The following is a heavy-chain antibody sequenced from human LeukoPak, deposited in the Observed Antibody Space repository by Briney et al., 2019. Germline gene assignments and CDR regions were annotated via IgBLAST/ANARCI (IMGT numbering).Heavy chain of an antibody. CDR1: GFTFSSFD. CDR2: IGTASDT. V-gene: IGHV3-13*01. CDR3: ARGPPRRKYYYMDV. D-gene: IGHD5-24*01. Sequence: PGGSLRLSCAASGFTFSSFDMHWVRHPTGQGLEWVSTIGTASDTYYPGSVEGRFTLSRDNAKNSLYLQMNSLTAGDTAVYYCARGPPRRKYYYMDVWGKGTTVTVSS. J-gene: IGHJ6*03.